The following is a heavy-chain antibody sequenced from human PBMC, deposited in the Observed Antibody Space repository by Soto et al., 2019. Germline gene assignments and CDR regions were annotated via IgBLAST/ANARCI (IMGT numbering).Heavy chain of an antibody. Sequence: ASVKVSCKASGGTFSSYAISWVRQAPGQGLEWMGGIIPIFGTANYAQKFQGRVTITADESTSTAYMELSSLRSEDTAVYYCARDRYYDFWSGYYLSDWFDPWG. V-gene: IGHV1-69*13. CDR3: ARDRYYDFWSGYYLSDWFDP. CDR1: GGTFSSYA. D-gene: IGHD3-3*01. CDR2: IIPIFGTA. J-gene: IGHJ5*02.